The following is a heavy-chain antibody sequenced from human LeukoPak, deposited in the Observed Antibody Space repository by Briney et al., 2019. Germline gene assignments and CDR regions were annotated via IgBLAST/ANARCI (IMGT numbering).Heavy chain of an antibody. V-gene: IGHV3-23*01. J-gene: IGHJ3*02. CDR2: ITGSGRGT. CDR3: SKDPNGDYVGAFDM. Sequence: GGSLTLSCTASGLTFSNYATTWVRQAPGKGLEWVSSITGSGRGTYYADSVKGRFSVSRDNSQNTVFLHMNSLRADGTALYYCSKDPNGDYVGAFDMWGPGTMVTVSS. D-gene: IGHD4-17*01. CDR1: GLTFSNYA.